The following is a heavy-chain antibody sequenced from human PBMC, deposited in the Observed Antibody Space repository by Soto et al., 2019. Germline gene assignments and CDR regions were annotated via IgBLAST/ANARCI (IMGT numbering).Heavy chain of an antibody. D-gene: IGHD7-27*01. V-gene: IGHV3-33*01. CDR2: IWYDGSNK. CDR1: GVTFSSYG. J-gene: IGHJ4*02. CDR3: ARDRNWGTRGFDY. Sequence: GGSLRLSCAASGVTFSSYGMHWVRQAPGKGLEWVAVIWYDGSNKYYADSVKGRFTISRDNSKNTLFLQMNTLRAEDTAVYYCARDRNWGTRGFDYWGQGILVTVSS.